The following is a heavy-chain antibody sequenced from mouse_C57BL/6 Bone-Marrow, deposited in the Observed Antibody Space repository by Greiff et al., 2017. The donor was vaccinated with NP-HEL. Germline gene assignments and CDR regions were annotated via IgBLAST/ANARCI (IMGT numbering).Heavy chain of an antibody. D-gene: IGHD2-3*01. CDR1: GFSLTSSC. CDR3: ARSYDGYPSS. J-gene: IGHJ2*01. Sequence: VPLVASVPCLLPPSHSLSITCPVSGFSLTSSCVPCVRPSPFKGLELLGVLWSGGSTDYNAAFISRLSISKDNSKSQVFFKMNSLQADDTAIYYCARSYDGYPSSWGQGTTLTVSS. V-gene: IGHV2-2*01. CDR2: LWSGGST.